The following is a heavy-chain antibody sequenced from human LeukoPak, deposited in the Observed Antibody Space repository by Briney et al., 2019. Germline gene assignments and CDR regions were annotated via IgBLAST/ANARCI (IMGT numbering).Heavy chain of an antibody. Sequence: GGSLRLSCAASGFTFSSYSMNWVRQAPGRGLQWVSSITSSSNYIYYADSVKGRFTISRDNAKNSLYLQMNSLRAEDTAVYYCARCGGRTVSSGRLNWGQGTLVTVSS. V-gene: IGHV3-21*01. CDR2: ITSSSNYI. CDR3: ARCGGRTVSSGRLN. D-gene: IGHD3-16*01. J-gene: IGHJ4*02. CDR1: GFTFSSYS.